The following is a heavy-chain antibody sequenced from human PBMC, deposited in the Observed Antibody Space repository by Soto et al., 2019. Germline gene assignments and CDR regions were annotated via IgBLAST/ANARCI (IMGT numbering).Heavy chain of an antibody. CDR1: GFTFNTHW. CDR3: ARAMTSVGAAAKGDF. V-gene: IGHV3-74*01. D-gene: IGHD1-26*01. Sequence: EVQLVESGGGLILPGGSLRLSCAASGFTFNTHWMHWVRQAPGKGLVWVSRINSDGSITDYADSVKGRFSISRDNPRTTLYLQMNSLSPEDTAVYYSARAMTSVGAAAKGDFWGQGTLVTVSS. J-gene: IGHJ4*02. CDR2: INSDGSIT.